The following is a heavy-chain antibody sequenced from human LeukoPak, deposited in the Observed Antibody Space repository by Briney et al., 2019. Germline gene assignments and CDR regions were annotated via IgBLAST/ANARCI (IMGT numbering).Heavy chain of an antibody. J-gene: IGHJ4*02. CDR2: SGTDGDT. CDR1: GLTFSSSA. CDR3: AKKIPGTYPYDS. D-gene: IGHD6-13*01. Sequence: GGSLRLSCAASGLTFSSSAMNWVRQAPGKGLEWVSASGTDGDTYYADSVKGRFTISRDNSKNTLYLQMTSLRAEDTAVYYCAKKIPGTYPYDSWGQGTLVTVSP. V-gene: IGHV3-23*01.